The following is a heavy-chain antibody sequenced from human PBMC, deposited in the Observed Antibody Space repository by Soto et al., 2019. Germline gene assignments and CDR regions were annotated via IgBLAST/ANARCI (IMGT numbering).Heavy chain of an antibody. V-gene: IGHV4-59*01. J-gene: IGHJ4*02. CDR3: ARRIAVAGTQFFDY. D-gene: IGHD6-19*01. Sequence: QVQLQESGPGLVKPSETLSLTCTVSGGSISSYYWSWIRKPPGKELEWFGYMYYSGSTNYNPSRTSRVTRSVDTSKNQISLKLSSVTAADTAVYYCARRIAVAGTQFFDYWGQGTLVTVSS. CDR2: MYYSGST. CDR1: GGSISSYY.